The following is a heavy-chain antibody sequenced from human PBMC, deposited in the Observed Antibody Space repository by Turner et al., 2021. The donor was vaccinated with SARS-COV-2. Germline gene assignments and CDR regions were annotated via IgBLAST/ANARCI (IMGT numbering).Heavy chain of an antibody. J-gene: IGHJ4*02. V-gene: IGHV3-48*03. CDR2: ISSSETV. CDR3: TRDSGSPGFDY. D-gene: IGHD3-10*01. Sequence: EVYQEESGGGMVQPGGSLRLSCAASGFIFSNYEMNWVRQAPGKGLEWVAYISSSETVYYAESVKGRFTISRENVKNSVYLQMDSLRAEDTALYYCTRDSGSPGFDYWGRGTLVRVSS. CDR1: GFIFSNYE.